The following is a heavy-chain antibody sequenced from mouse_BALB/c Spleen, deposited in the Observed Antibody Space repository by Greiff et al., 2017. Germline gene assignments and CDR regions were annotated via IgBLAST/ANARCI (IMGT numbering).Heavy chain of an antibody. CDR3: ARDNSIAY. CDR1: GFTFTDYY. CDR2: IRNKANGYTT. V-gene: IGHV7-3*02. J-gene: IGHJ3*01. Sequence: EVMLVESGGGLVQPGGSLRLSCATSGFTFTDYYMSWVRQPPGKALEWLGFIRNKANGYTTEYSASVKGRFTISRDNSQSILYLQMNTLRAEDSATYYCARDNSIAYWGQGTLVTVSA.